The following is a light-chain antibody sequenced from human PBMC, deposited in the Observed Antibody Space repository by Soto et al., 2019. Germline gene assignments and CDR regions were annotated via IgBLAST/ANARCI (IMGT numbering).Light chain of an antibody. CDR3: QSYDSSRSGYVV. CDR1: SSNIGAGYD. CDR2: GNT. V-gene: IGLV1-40*01. J-gene: IGLJ2*01. Sequence: QPVLTQPPSVSGAPGQRVTISCTGSSSNIGAGYDVHWYQQLPGTAPKLLIYGNTNRPSGVPDRFSNSKSGTSTSLAITGLQAEDEADYYCQSYDSSRSGYVVFGGGTKLTVL.